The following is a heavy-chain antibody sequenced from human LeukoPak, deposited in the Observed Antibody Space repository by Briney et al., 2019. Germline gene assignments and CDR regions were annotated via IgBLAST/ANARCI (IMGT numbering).Heavy chain of an antibody. J-gene: IGHJ4*02. CDR2: IYYSGSP. Sequence: SETLSLTCTVSGGSISSGDYYWSWIRQPPGKGLEWIGYIYYSGSPYSNPSLKGPVPRSLNTSTNQFPPKLRTVTAADTAVYYWARVGYYDSSGYLGWGQGTLVTVSS. CDR3: ARVGYYDSSGYLG. D-gene: IGHD3-22*01. CDR1: GGSISSGDYY. V-gene: IGHV4-30-4*08.